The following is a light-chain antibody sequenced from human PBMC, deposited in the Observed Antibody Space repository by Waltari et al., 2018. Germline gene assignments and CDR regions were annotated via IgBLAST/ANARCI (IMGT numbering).Light chain of an antibody. CDR1: QSISSY. CDR3: QQIYSTLWR. V-gene: IGKV1-39*01. Sequence: DIQMTQSPSSLSASVGDRVTITCRASQSISSYLNWYQQKRGKAPKVRIYGASRLQSGVPSTFRGSGSGTDFPLTISRLQPADFATYACQQIYSTLWRLGQGTTVEMK. CDR2: GAS. J-gene: IGKJ1*01.